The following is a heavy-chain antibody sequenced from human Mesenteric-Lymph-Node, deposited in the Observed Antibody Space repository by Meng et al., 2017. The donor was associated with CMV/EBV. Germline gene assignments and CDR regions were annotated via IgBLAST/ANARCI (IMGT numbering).Heavy chain of an antibody. CDR1: GSSIRSSSW. CDR3: ASHPRYSERYSPFDY. CDR2: MYHRGST. D-gene: IGHD1-26*01. V-gene: IGHV4-4*02. Sequence: SGSSIRSSSWWSWVRQPPGKGLKWIREMYHRGSTSYNPSLKSRVAISVDTSKNQFSLKLSSVTAADTAVYYCASHPRYSERYSPFDYWGQGTLVTVSS. J-gene: IGHJ4*02.